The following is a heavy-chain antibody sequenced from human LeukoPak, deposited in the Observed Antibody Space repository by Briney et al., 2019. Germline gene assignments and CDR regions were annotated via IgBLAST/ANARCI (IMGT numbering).Heavy chain of an antibody. D-gene: IGHD2-2*01. CDR3: ARGMEAAAMDGDNWFDP. J-gene: IGHJ5*02. CDR2: INPNSGGT. CDR1: GYTFTGYY. V-gene: IGHV1-2*02. Sequence: ASVKVSCKASGYTFTGYYTHWVRQAPGQGLEWMGWINPNSGGTNYAQKFQGRVTMTRDTSISTAYMELSRLRSDDTAVYYCARGMEAAAMDGDNWFDPWGQGTLVTVSS.